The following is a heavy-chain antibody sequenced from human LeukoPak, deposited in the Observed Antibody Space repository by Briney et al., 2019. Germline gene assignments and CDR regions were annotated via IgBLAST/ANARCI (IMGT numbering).Heavy chain of an antibody. CDR1: GYTFTGYY. CDR2: INPNSGGT. D-gene: IGHD3-22*01. CDR3: ARGPNYYDSSGYLDY. Sequence: ASVKVSCKASGYTFTGYYMHWVRQAPGQGLEWMGWINPNSGGTNYAQKFQGRVTMTRDTSTSTVYMELSSLRSEDTAVYYCARGPNYYDSSGYLDYWGQGTLVTVSS. V-gene: IGHV1-2*02. J-gene: IGHJ4*02.